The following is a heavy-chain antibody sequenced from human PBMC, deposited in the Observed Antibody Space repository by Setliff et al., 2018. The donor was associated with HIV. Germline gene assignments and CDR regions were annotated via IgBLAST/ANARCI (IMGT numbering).Heavy chain of an antibody. V-gene: IGHV1-69*10. CDR1: GGTFSSYA. J-gene: IGHJ4*02. D-gene: IGHD3-22*01. CDR2: IIPILGIA. CDR3: ARDYYDSSGYIFFPGLPDY. Sequence: SVKVSCKASGGTFSSYAISWVRQAPGQGLEWMGGIIPILGIANYAQKFQGRVSMTIDTSTSTAYMGLRSLRPDDTAVYYCARDYYDSSGYIFFPGLPDYWGQGTLVTVS.